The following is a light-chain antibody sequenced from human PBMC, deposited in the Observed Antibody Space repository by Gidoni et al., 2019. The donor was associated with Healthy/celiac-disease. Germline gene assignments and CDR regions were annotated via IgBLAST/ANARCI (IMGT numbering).Light chain of an antibody. CDR1: QIVSSN. J-gene: IGKJ5*01. CDR2: GAA. V-gene: IGKV3-15*01. CDR3: QQYNNWPPVT. Sequence: EIVMTQSPATLSVPPGERATLSCRASQIVSSNLAWYQQKPGQAPRLLIYGAATRATGSPARFSGSGSGTEVTLTISSLQSEDFAVYYCQQYNNWPPVTFGQGTRLEIK.